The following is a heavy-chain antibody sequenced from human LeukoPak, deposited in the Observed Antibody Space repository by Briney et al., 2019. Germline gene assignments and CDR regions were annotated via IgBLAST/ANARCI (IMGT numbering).Heavy chain of an antibody. CDR3: ARQFNRYCSGGSCYSPDY. CDR2: IYYSGST. J-gene: IGHJ4*02. V-gene: IGHV4-39*01. D-gene: IGHD2-15*01. Sequence: SETLSLTCTVSGGSISSSSYYWGWIRQPPGKGLEWIGRIYYSGSTYYNPSLKSRVTISVDTSKNQFSLKLSSVTAADTAVYYCARQFNRYCSGGSCYSPDYWGQGTLVTVSS. CDR1: GGSISSSSYY.